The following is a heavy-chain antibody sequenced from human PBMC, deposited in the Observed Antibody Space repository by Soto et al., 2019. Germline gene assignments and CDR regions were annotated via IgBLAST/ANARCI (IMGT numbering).Heavy chain of an antibody. J-gene: IGHJ4*02. CDR3: ARDGDGYNH. CDR1: GCSVSSGSYY. CDR2: VYSSGGT. Sequence: SETLSLTCSFSGCSVSSGSYYLSWIRQPPGKGLEWVGYVYSSGGTSYNPSLKSRVTISLDTSKNQFSLKLSSVTAADTAVYYCARDGDGYNHWGQGTLVTVSS. V-gene: IGHV4-61*01. D-gene: IGHD5-12*01.